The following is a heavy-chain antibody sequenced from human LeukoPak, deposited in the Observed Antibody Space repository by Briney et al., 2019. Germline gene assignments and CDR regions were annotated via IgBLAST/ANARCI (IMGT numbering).Heavy chain of an antibody. V-gene: IGHV4-59*12. CDR1: GGSISSYC. D-gene: IGHD3-10*01. J-gene: IGHJ4*02. Sequence: PSETLSLTCTVSGGSISSYCWSWIRQPPGKGLEWIGYIYYSGSTNYNPSLKSRVTISVDTSKNQFSLKLSSVTAADTAVYYCARGELWFGDPRGFDYWGQGTLVTVSS. CDR2: IYYSGST. CDR3: ARGELWFGDPRGFDY.